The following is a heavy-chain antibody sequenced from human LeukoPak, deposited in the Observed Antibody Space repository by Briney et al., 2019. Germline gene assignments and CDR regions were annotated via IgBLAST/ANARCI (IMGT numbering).Heavy chain of an antibody. CDR1: GWSFSGYY. Sequence: AETLSLTCAVYGWSFSGYYWSWIRQPPGKGLEWIGEINHSGSTNYNPALKSRVTISVDTSKTEFSLKLRSVTAAATAVYYCARYVPVYYSGSGSPTGWGQGTLVTVHS. CDR3: ARYVPVYYSGSGSPTG. CDR2: INHSGST. V-gene: IGHV4-34*01. D-gene: IGHD3-10*01. J-gene: IGHJ4*01.